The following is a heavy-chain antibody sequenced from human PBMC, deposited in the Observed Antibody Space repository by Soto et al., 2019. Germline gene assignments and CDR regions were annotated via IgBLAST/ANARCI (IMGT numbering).Heavy chain of an antibody. CDR1: GGTFSSYA. CDR2: IIPIFGTA. CDR3: ARGSGMGDPDGASDI. Sequence: QVHLVQSGAEVKKPGSSVKVSCKASGGTFSSYAISWVRQAPGHGLEWMGEIIPIFGTANYAQKFQARVTITADKSTSTASMELSSLGSEDTVVYYCARGSGMGDPDGASDIWGQGTRVTVSS. J-gene: IGHJ3*02. V-gene: IGHV1-69*06. D-gene: IGHD1-26*01.